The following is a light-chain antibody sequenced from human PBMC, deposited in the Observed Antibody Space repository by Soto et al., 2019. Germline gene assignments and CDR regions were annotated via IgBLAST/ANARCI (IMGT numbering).Light chain of an antibody. J-gene: IGKJ5*01. V-gene: IGKV3-11*01. Sequence: EIVLTQSPATLSLSPGERATLSGRTSQTIRGLLNWYQQRPGQAPRLLIYDTSNRATDIPARFSGSGSGTDFILTISSLDPEDFGVYFCQQRHNLPITFGQGTRLDIK. CDR1: QTIRGL. CDR3: QQRHNLPIT. CDR2: DTS.